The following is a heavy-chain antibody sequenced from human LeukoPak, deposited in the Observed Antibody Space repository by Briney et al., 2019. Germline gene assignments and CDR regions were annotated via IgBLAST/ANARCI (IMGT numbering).Heavy chain of an antibody. V-gene: IGHV1-69*06. D-gene: IGHD3-3*01. J-gene: IGHJ6*03. Sequence: GASVKVSCKASGGTFSSYAISWVRQAPGQGLEWMGGIIPIFGTANYAQKFQGRVTITADKSTSTAYMELSSLRSDDTAVYYCARRGGFESPYYDFWGFDYYYYYMDVWGKGTTVTVSS. CDR2: IIPIFGTA. CDR3: ARRGGFESPYYDFWGFDYYYYYMDV. CDR1: GGTFSSYA.